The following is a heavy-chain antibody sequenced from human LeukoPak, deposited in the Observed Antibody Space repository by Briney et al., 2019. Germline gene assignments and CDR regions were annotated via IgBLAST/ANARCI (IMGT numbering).Heavy chain of an antibody. V-gene: IGHV1-69*04. J-gene: IGHJ6*02. CDR1: GSTFVRDT. CDR2: ISPILGLR. Sequence: VASVKVSCKTSGSTFVRDTISWVRQAPGQGLEWMGRISPILGLRNFAQKFQGRVTITADKSTSTAYMELSSLRSEDTAAYYCAREFEGYDDYSDSYYGMDVWGQGTTVTVSS. D-gene: IGHD4-17*01. CDR3: AREFEGYDDYSDSYYGMDV.